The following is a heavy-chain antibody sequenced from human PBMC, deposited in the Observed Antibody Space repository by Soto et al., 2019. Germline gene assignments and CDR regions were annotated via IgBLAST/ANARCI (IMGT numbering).Heavy chain of an antibody. Sequence: EGSLRLSCAASGFTFSSYGMHWVRQAPGKGLEWVAVISYDGSNKYYADSVKGRFTISRDNSKNTLYLQMNSLRAEDTAVYYCAKARVGSSWYGDYYYYCMDVRGKGTIVTVSS. CDR2: ISYDGSNK. CDR1: GFTFSSYG. J-gene: IGHJ6*04. V-gene: IGHV3-30*18. CDR3: AKARVGSSWYGDYYYYCMDV. D-gene: IGHD6-13*01.